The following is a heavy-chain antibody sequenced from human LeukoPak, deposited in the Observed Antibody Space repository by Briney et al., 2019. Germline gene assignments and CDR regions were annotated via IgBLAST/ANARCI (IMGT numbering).Heavy chain of an antibody. D-gene: IGHD3-16*01. Sequence: GGSLRLSCAASGFTLSSYWMHWVRQAPGKGLVWVSRINNDGSSTSYADSVKGRFTISRDNAKNTLYLQMNSLRDEDTAAYYCAKGGTVLFDYWGQGTLVTVSS. CDR1: GFTLSSYW. V-gene: IGHV3-74*01. CDR2: INNDGSST. CDR3: AKGGTVLFDY. J-gene: IGHJ4*02.